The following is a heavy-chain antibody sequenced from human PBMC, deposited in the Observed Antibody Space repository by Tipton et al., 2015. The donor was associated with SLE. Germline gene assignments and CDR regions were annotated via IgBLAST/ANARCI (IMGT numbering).Heavy chain of an antibody. CDR3: ARAYSNAFDI. Sequence: TLSLTCSVSGGSLSPFHWTWLRQPPGKGLEWIGYVDHSGSATYNASLMSRATISADTSKNQFSLKLSSVTAGDTAVYFCARAYSNAFDIWGLGTLITVSS. CDR1: GGSLSPFH. J-gene: IGHJ3*02. D-gene: IGHD2-21*01. V-gene: IGHV4-59*01. CDR2: VDHSGSA.